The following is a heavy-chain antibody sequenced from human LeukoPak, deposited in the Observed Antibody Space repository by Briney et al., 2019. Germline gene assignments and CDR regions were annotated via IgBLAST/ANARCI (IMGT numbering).Heavy chain of an antibody. Sequence: GESLKISCEGSGXSFTNYWRGWVRQMPGKGLEWMGIIYPGDSNTRYSPSFQGQVTFSADKSVSTAYLQWSSLRASDTAIYYCARLSVTTSLRLYYFDYWGQGTLVTVPS. D-gene: IGHD4-17*01. J-gene: IGHJ4*02. CDR3: ARLSVTTSLRLYYFDY. CDR2: IYPGDSNT. CDR1: GXSFTNYW. V-gene: IGHV5-51*01.